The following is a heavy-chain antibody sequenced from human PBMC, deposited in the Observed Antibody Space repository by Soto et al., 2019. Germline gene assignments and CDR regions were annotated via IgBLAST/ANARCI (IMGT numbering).Heavy chain of an antibody. J-gene: IGHJ6*02. Sequence: PVGSLKISCQGSGYPFTTYWIFLVRQMPGKGPEWMGIIYPGDSDTKYNPSFQGQVTISADKSITTTYLQWSSLKASDTAIYYCAASIFYYGMDVWGQGTTVTVS. CDR2: IYPGDSDT. CDR1: GYPFTTYW. CDR3: AASIFYYGMDV. V-gene: IGHV5-51*03.